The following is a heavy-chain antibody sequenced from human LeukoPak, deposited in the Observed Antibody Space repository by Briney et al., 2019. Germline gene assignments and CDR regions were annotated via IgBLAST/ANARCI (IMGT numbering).Heavy chain of an antibody. CDR3: ARGVYGSGSLNYYYYGMDV. D-gene: IGHD3-10*01. Sequence: AASVKVSCKASGGTFSSYAIGWVRQAPGQGLEWMGRIIPILGIANYAQKFQGRVTITADESTSTAYMELSSLRSEDTAVYYCARGVYGSGSLNYYYYGMDVWGQGTTVTVSS. CDR2: IIPILGIA. V-gene: IGHV1-69*04. J-gene: IGHJ6*02. CDR1: GGTFSSYA.